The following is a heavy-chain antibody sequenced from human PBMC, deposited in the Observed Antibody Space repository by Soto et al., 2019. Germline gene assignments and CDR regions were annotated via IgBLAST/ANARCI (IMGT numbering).Heavy chain of an antibody. J-gene: IGHJ6*02. CDR1: GGSISSYY. Sequence: SDTLSLTCTVSGGSISSYYWSWIRQPPGKGLEWIGYIYYSGSTNYNPSLKSRVTISVDTSKNQFSLKLSSVTAADTAVYYCARHRIFGVVRGMDVWGQGTTVTVSS. D-gene: IGHD3-3*02. CDR2: IYYSGST. CDR3: ARHRIFGVVRGMDV. V-gene: IGHV4-59*01.